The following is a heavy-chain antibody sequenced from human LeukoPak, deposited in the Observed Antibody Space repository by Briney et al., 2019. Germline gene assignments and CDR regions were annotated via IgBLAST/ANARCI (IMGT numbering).Heavy chain of an antibody. D-gene: IGHD3-22*01. CDR1: GYTFTSYG. Sequence: ASVKVSCKASGYTFTSYGISWVRQAPGQGLEWMGWISAYNGNTNYAQKLQGRVTMTTDTSTSTAYMELRSLRSDDTAVYYCARDGRRYDSSGPFDYWGQGTLVTVSS. V-gene: IGHV1-18*01. CDR3: ARDGRRYDSSGPFDY. J-gene: IGHJ4*02. CDR2: ISAYNGNT.